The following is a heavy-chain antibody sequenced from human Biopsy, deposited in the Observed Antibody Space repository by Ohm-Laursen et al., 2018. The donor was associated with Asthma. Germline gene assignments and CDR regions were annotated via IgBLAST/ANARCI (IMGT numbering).Heavy chain of an antibody. Sequence: SLRLSCAASGFTFSSYGMHWVRQAPGKGLEWVAVISYDGSNKYYADSVKGRLTISRDNSKNTLYLQMNSLRAEDTALYYCASQSSGPDFWSGYYYFDYWGQGTLVTVSS. CDR1: GFTFSSYG. V-gene: IGHV3-30*03. CDR2: ISYDGSNK. J-gene: IGHJ4*02. D-gene: IGHD3-3*01. CDR3: ASQSSGPDFWSGYYYFDY.